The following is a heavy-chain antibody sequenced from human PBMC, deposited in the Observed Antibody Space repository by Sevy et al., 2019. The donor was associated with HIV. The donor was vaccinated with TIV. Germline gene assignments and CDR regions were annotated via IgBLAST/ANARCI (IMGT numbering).Heavy chain of an antibody. CDR3: AKGQQLITQSGSYFYYGMNV. J-gene: IGHJ6*02. CDR1: NLTFEDYA. D-gene: IGHD6-13*01. Sequence: GGSLRLSCAASNLTFEDYAMHWVRRAPGKGLEWVSGISWNGADIGFAASVKGPFTISRDNAQSSVYIEINSLRPEDTGVYYCAKGQQLITQSGSYFYYGMNVWGQGTTVTVSS. V-gene: IGHV3-9*01. CDR2: ISWNGADI.